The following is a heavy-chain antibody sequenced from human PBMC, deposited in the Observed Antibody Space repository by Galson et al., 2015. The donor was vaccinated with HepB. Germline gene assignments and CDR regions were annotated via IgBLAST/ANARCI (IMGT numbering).Heavy chain of an antibody. J-gene: IGHJ1*01. CDR1: GLSFSSYA. Sequence: SLRLSCAASGLSFSSYAMHWVRQAPEKGLEYVSAISSDGGSTYYANSVKGRFTISRDNSKNTLYLQMGSLRAEDMAVYYCATGLGATLVRVHFQYWGQGTLVTVSS. D-gene: IGHD3-10*01. CDR2: ISSDGGST. CDR3: ATGLGATLVRVHFQY. V-gene: IGHV3-64*01.